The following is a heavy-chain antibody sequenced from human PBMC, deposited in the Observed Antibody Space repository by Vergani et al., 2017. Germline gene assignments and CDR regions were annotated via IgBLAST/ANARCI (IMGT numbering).Heavy chain of an antibody. D-gene: IGHD3-22*01. J-gene: IGHJ4*02. CDR1: GYSFTNYW. CDR3: ARLYGRDSSGSKYFDY. Sequence: EVQLVQSGAEVKKPGESLKISCQISGYSFTNYWIGWVRQMPAKSLEWMGIIHPADSDTRYSPSFQGQVTISVDKSISTAYLQRSSLRASDSAMYYCARLYGRDSSGSKYFDYWGQGTLVTVSS. V-gene: IGHV5-51*01. CDR2: IHPADSDT.